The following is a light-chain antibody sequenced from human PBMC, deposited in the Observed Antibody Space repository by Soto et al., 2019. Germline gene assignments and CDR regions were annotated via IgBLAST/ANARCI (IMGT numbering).Light chain of an antibody. Sequence: DIQMTQSPSTLFASVGDRVTITCRASQSISSWLAWYQQKPGEAPNLLISKASSLESGVPSRFSGSGAGTEFTLTISSLQPDDFATYYCQQYKTYPWTFGQGTKVEIK. V-gene: IGKV1-5*03. J-gene: IGKJ2*02. CDR1: QSISSW. CDR2: KAS. CDR3: QQYKTYPWT.